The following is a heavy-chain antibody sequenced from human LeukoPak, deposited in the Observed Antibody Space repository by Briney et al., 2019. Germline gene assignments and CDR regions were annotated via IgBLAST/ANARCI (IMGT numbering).Heavy chain of an antibody. Sequence: SETLSLTCTVSGVSISSYYWSWIRQPPGKGLEWIGYIYYSGSTNYNPSLKSRVTISVDTSKNQFSLKLSSVTAADTAVYYCAGLNYYDSSGYLDYWGQGTLVTVSS. V-gene: IGHV4-59*01. CDR3: AGLNYYDSSGYLDY. CDR2: IYYSGST. J-gene: IGHJ4*02. CDR1: GVSISSYY. D-gene: IGHD3-22*01.